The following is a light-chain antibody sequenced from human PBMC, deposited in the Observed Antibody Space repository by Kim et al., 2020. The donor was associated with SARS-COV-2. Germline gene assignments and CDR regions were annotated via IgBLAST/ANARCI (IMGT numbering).Light chain of an antibody. J-gene: IGLJ3*02. CDR3: CSYTTNSTLV. CDR1: SSDVGHSNF. V-gene: IGLV2-14*03. CDR2: DVS. Sequence: QSALTQPASVSGPPGQSITISCTGTSSDVGHSNFVSWYQQHPGKAPQLMIYDVSYRPSGVSGRFSGSMSANTASLTISGLQAEDEADYYCCSYTTNSTLVFGGGTQLTVL.